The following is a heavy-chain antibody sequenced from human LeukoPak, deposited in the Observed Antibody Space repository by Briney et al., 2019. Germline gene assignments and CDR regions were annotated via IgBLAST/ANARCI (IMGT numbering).Heavy chain of an antibody. CDR2: IILIFGTA. CDR3: ARSYYDSSGYTIDY. Sequence: SVKVSCKASGGTFSSYAISWVRQAPGQGLEWMGGIILIFGTANYAQKFQGRVTITADESTSTAYMELSSLRSEDTAVYYCARSYYDSSGYTIDYWGQGTLVTVSS. J-gene: IGHJ4*02. CDR1: GGTFSSYA. D-gene: IGHD3-22*01. V-gene: IGHV1-69*13.